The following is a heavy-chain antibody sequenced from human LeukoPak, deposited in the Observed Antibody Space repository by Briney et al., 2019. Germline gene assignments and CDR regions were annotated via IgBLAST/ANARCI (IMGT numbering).Heavy chain of an antibody. CDR3: ARDAGDGCSGGSCYSGWFDP. CDR1: GFTFSSYA. V-gene: IGHV3-30*04. Sequence: GRSLRLSCAASGFTFSSYAMHWVRQAPGKGLEWVAVISYDGSNKYYADSVKGRFTISRDNSKNTLYLQMNSLRAEDTAVYYCARDAGDGCSGGSCYSGWFDPWGQGTLVTVSS. CDR2: ISYDGSNK. D-gene: IGHD2-15*01. J-gene: IGHJ5*02.